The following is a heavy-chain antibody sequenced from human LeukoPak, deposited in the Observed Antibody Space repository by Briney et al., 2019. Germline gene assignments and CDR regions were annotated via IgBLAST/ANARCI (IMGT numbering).Heavy chain of an antibody. V-gene: IGHV3-21*01. CDR2: ISSSSSYI. D-gene: IGHD2-15*01. CDR1: GFTFSSYS. J-gene: IGHJ6*03. CDR3: AREVAGCSGGSCYFSVHYYYYYMDV. Sequence: GGSLRLSCAASGFTFSSYSMNWVRQAPGKGLEWVSSISSSSSYIYYADSVKGRFTISRDNAKNSLYLQMNSLRAEDTAVYYCAREVAGCSGGSCYFSVHYYYYYMDVWGKGTTVTVSS.